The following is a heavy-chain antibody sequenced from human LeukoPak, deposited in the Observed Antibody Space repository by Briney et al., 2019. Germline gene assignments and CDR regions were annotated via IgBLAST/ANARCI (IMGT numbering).Heavy chain of an antibody. CDR3: ARGEVVPAAMDHGGDY. V-gene: IGHV1-2*02. Sequence: ASVTVSCKASGYTFTCYYMHWVRQAPGQGLERMGWINPNSGGTNYAQKFQGRVTMTRDTSISTAYMELSRLRSDDTAVYYCARGEVVPAAMDHGGDYWGQGTLVTVSS. CDR2: INPNSGGT. D-gene: IGHD2-2*01. J-gene: IGHJ4*02. CDR1: GYTFTCYY.